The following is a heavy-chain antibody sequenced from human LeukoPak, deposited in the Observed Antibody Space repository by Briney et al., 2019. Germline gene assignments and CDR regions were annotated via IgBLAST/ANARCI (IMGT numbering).Heavy chain of an antibody. D-gene: IGHD1-26*01. CDR3: ARSYSGSYYVDY. CDR1: GGSISSYY. V-gene: IGHV4-59*01. Sequence: SETLSLTCTVSGGSISSYYWSWIRQPPGKGPEWIGYIYYSGSTNYNPSLKSRVTISVDTSKNQFSLKLSSVTAADTAVYYCARSYSGSYYVDYWGQGTLVTVSS. J-gene: IGHJ4*02. CDR2: IYYSGST.